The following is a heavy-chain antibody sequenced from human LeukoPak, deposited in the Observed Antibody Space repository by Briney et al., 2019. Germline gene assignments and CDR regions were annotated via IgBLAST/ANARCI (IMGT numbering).Heavy chain of an antibody. V-gene: IGHV3-64*01. CDR2: ISSNGGST. CDR1: GFTFSSYA. D-gene: IGHD3-3*01. Sequence: GGSLRLSCAAPGFTFSSYAMHWVRQAPGKGLEYVSAISSNGGSTYYANSVKGRFTISRDNSKNTLYLQMGSLRAEDMAVYYCARASDFWSGYFFDYWGQGTLVTVSS. J-gene: IGHJ4*02. CDR3: ARASDFWSGYFFDY.